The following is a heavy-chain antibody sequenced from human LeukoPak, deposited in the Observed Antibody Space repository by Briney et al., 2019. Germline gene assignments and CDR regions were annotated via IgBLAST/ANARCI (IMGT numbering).Heavy chain of an antibody. D-gene: IGHD3-10*01. J-gene: IGHJ5*02. CDR3: ARGLLSLWFGESPGP. CDR2: INHSGSA. CDR1: GGSFSGYY. V-gene: IGHV4-34*01. Sequence: SETLSLTCAVYGGSFSGYYWSWIRQPPGKGLEWIGEINHSGSANYNPSLKSRVTISVDTSKNQFSLKLSSVTAADTAVYYCARGLLSLWFGESPGPWGQGTLVTVSS.